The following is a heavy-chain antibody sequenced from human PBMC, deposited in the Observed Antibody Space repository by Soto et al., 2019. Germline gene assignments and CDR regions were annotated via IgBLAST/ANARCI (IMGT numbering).Heavy chain of an antibody. CDR1: SASISSSTFY. V-gene: IGHV4-39*01. D-gene: IGHD6-19*01. CDR2: VYYSGSA. Sequence: QLQLQESGPGLVKPSETLSLTCTVSSASISSSTFYWGWIRQPPGKGLEWIGTVYYSGSAYYNPSLKSRLTISVDTSKNQFSLKLSSVTAADTALYYCVRHAPYRSGWANRNDYWGQGTLVTVSS. J-gene: IGHJ4*02. CDR3: VRHAPYRSGWANRNDY.